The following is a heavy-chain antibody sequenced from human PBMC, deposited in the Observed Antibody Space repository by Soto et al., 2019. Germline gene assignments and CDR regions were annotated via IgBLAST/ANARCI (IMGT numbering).Heavy chain of an antibody. D-gene: IGHD3-22*01. J-gene: IGHJ5*02. CDR3: AKDGGALYYYDTSGPKTWFDP. Sequence: GGSLRLSCAASGFTFSRYGMHWVRRAPGKGLEWVAIISYDGSNKYYADSVKGRFTISRDDSKNTLYLQMNSLRAEDTAVYYCAKDGGALYYYDTSGPKTWFDPWGLGSLVTFS. CDR2: ISYDGSNK. V-gene: IGHV3-30*18. CDR1: GFTFSRYG.